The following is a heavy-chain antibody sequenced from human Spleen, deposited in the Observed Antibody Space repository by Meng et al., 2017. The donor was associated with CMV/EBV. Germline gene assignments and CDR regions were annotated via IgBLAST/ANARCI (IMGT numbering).Heavy chain of an antibody. V-gene: IGHV3-13*01. Sequence: GESLKISCAASGFTFSSYDMHWVRQGKGKGLEWVSVIGTAGDTYYSGSVKGRFATSRENAKNSLYLQMNNLSAGDTAVYYCARDRSTGTDYGMDVWGQGTTVTVSS. CDR2: IGTAGDT. CDR3: ARDRSTGTDYGMDV. CDR1: GFTFSSYD. D-gene: IGHD1-7*01. J-gene: IGHJ6*02.